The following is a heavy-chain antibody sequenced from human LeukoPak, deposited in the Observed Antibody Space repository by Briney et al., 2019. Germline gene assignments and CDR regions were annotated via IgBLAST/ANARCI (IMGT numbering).Heavy chain of an antibody. J-gene: IGHJ3*02. D-gene: IGHD3-16*01. CDR2: VSSSGRHI. CDR1: GFTFSSYS. V-gene: IGHV3-21*01. CDR3: GRVKGASAFDI. Sequence: PGGSLRLSCAASGFTFSSYSMNWVRQAPGKGLEWVSSVSSSGRHIYYADSVKGRFTISRDNAKNSLYLQMNSLRAEDTAVYYCGRVKGASAFDIGGQGTMVTVSS.